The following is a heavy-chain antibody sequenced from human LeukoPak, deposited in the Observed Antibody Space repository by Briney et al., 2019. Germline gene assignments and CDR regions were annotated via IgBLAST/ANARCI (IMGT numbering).Heavy chain of an antibody. CDR3: ARRAGGYSHPYDY. V-gene: IGHV3-48*01. Sequence: HPGGSLRLSCAASGFTFSSYSMNWVRQAPGKGLEWVSYISSSSSTIYYADSVKGRFTISRDNSKNTLYLQMNSLRAEDTAVYYCARRAGGYSHPYDYWGQGILVTVSS. CDR2: ISSSSSTI. J-gene: IGHJ4*02. D-gene: IGHD4-23*01. CDR1: GFTFSSYS.